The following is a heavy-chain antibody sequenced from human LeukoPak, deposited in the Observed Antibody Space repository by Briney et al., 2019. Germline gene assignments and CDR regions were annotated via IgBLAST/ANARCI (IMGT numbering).Heavy chain of an antibody. CDR2: ILYDGSNK. V-gene: IGHV3-30*04. J-gene: IGHJ4*02. Sequence: PARSLRLSCGASGFTFSSYAMHWVLQAPGKGLVLVAVILYDGSNKDYADSVKGRFTISRDDSKNTLFLQMNSLRIDDTAVYYCARLKAVAGPHYYFDYWGQGTLVTVSS. CDR1: GFTFSSYA. CDR3: ARLKAVAGPHYYFDY. D-gene: IGHD6-19*01.